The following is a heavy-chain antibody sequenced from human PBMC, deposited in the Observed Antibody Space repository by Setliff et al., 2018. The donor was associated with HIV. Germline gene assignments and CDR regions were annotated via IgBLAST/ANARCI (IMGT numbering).Heavy chain of an antibody. V-gene: IGHV3-7*01. D-gene: IGHD3-16*02. CDR2: IKQDGSEK. J-gene: IGHJ1*01. CDR3: ARDSGPFYDYIWGTYRPEYFQH. Sequence: GGSLRLSCAASGFTFSSYWMSWVRQAPGKGLEWLANIKQDGSEKYYVDSVKGRFTISRDDAKKSMYLQMNSLRAEDTAVYYCARDSGPFYDYIWGTYRPEYFQHWGQGTLVTVSS. CDR1: GFTFSSYW.